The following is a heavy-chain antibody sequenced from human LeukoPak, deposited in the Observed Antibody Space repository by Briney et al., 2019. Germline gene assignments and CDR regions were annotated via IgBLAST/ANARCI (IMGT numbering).Heavy chain of an antibody. J-gene: IGHJ4*02. Sequence: SETLSLTCTVSGGSISSSSYYWGWIRQPPGKGLEWIGSIYYSGSTYYNPSLKSRVTISVDTSKNQFSLKLSSVTAADTAVYYCARDSGGYYFFDYWGQGTLVTVSS. CDR2: IYYSGST. CDR3: ARDSGGYYFFDY. V-gene: IGHV4-39*07. D-gene: IGHD3-22*01. CDR1: GGSISSSSYY.